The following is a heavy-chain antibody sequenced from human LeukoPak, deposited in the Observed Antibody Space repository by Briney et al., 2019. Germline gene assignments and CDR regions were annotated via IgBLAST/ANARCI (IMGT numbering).Heavy chain of an antibody. J-gene: IGHJ4*02. D-gene: IGHD5-18*01. V-gene: IGHV1-8*01. CDR1: GYTFTSYD. CDR2: MNPNSGNT. CDR3: ARGANIQLRLSVGYYFDY. Sequence: GASVKVSCKASGYTFTSYDINWVRQATGQGLEWMGWMNPNSGNTGYAQKFQGRVTMTRNTSISTAYMELSSLRSEDTAVYYCARGANIQLRLSVGYYFDYWGQGTLVTVSS.